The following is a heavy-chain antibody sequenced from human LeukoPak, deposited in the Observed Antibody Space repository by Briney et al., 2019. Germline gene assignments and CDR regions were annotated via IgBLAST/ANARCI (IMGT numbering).Heavy chain of an antibody. J-gene: IGHJ4*02. V-gene: IGHV3-30*02. Sequence: PGGSLRLSCEASGFAFTTYGMHWVRQAPGKGLEWVAFIWYDGSNKYYADSVKGRFTISRDNSKNTLYLQMNSLRAEDTAVYYCAKDPDSSSSPGPDYWGQGTLDTVSS. D-gene: IGHD6-6*01. CDR2: IWYDGSNK. CDR1: GFAFTTYG. CDR3: AKDPDSSSSPGPDY.